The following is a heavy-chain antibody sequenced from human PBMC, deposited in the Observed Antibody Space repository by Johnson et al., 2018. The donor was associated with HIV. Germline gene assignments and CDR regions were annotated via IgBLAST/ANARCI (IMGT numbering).Heavy chain of an antibody. CDR1: GFTVSSNY. CDR3: ARSYSTDALDV. J-gene: IGHJ3*01. D-gene: IGHD3-10*01. Sequence: VQLVESGGGLIQPGGSLRLSCAASGFTVSSNYMSWVRQAPGKGLERVSVIYSGGSTYYADSVKGRFTISRDNVKNSIYLQLNSLKVEDTAVYYCARSYSTDALDVWGQGTMVTVSS. V-gene: IGHV3-53*01. CDR2: IYSGGST.